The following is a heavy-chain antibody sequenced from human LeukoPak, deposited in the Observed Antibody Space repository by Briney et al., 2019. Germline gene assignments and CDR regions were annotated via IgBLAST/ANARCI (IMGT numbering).Heavy chain of an antibody. CDR3: AKGAHITMFRGALEN. J-gene: IGHJ4*02. CDR1: AFTFSNYG. Sequence: GGSLRLSCAASAFTFSNYGMHWVRQAPGKGLEWVAVIWFDGTNKYYADSVKGRFTIPRDNSKNTLYLQMNSLRAEDTAVYYCAKGAHITMFRGALENLGQGTLVTVSS. V-gene: IGHV3-33*06. CDR2: IWFDGTNK. D-gene: IGHD3-10*01.